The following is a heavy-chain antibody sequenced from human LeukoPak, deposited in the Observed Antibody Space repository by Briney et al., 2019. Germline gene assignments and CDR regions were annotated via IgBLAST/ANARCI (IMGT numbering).Heavy chain of an antibody. Sequence: PSETLSLTCTVSGGSISIGGYYWSWIRQHPGKGLEWIGYIYYSGSTYYNPSLKSRVTISVDTSKNQFSLKLSSVTAADTAVYYCARDLASSGGSWGWFDPWGQGTLVTVSS. CDR3: ARDLASSGGSWGWFDP. CDR2: IYYSGST. CDR1: GGSISIGGYY. J-gene: IGHJ5*02. D-gene: IGHD2-15*01. V-gene: IGHV4-31*03.